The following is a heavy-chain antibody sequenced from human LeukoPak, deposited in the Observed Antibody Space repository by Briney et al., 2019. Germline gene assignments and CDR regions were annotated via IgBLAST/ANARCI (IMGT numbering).Heavy chain of an antibody. CDR1: GYTFTGYY. CDR3: ARVRYSGSYNWFDP. V-gene: IGHV1-2*02. CDR2: INPNSGGT. D-gene: IGHD1-26*01. J-gene: IGHJ5*02. Sequence: ASVKVSCKASGYTFTGYYMHWVRQAPGQGLEWMGWINPNSGGTNYAQKFQGRVTMTRDTSISTAYMELSRLRSDDTAVYYCARVRYSGSYNWFDPWAREPWSPSPQ.